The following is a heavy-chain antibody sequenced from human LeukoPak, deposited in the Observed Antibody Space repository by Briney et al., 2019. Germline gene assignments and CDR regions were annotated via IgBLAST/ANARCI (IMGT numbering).Heavy chain of an antibody. CDR3: AKHRGTSYYGSGSLYYFDS. CDR2: ISGSGGST. Sequence: PGGSLRLSCAASGFTFNNYAMTWVRQAPGKGLEWVSTISGSGGSTYYADSVKGRFTISRDNSKNTVYLQVNSLRAEDTALYYCAKHRGTSYYGSGSLYYFDSWGQGTLVTVSS. V-gene: IGHV3-23*01. D-gene: IGHD3-10*01. J-gene: IGHJ4*02. CDR1: GFTFNNYA.